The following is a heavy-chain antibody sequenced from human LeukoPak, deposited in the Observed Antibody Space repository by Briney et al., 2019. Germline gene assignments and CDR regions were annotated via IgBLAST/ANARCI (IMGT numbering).Heavy chain of an antibody. CDR2: ISDDGTYT. J-gene: IGHJ4*02. Sequence: GGSLRLSCAASGFSFSRHLMHWVRQAPGKGLVWVSRISDDGTYTANVDSVEGRFTISRDNVRNTLYLHMNSLRVEDTAVYYCASFGISWGSAYWGQGTLVTVSS. V-gene: IGHV3-74*03. CDR3: ASFGISWGSAY. CDR1: GFSFSRHL. D-gene: IGHD2-21*01.